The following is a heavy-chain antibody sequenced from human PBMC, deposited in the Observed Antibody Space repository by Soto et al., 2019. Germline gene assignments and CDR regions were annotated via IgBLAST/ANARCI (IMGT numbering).Heavy chain of an antibody. CDR2: VSHDGRNT. CDR3: ARDRVLRFLEWLPYYGMDV. J-gene: IGHJ6*02. D-gene: IGHD3-3*01. CDR1: GFTFSDYA. Sequence: PGGSLRLSCAASGFTFSDYAMHWVRQAPGKGLEWVAVVSHDGRNTHYADSVKGRFTISRDSSKNTVSLEMTSLRAEDTAVYYCARDRVLRFLEWLPYYGMDVWGQGTTVTVSS. V-gene: IGHV3-30*03.